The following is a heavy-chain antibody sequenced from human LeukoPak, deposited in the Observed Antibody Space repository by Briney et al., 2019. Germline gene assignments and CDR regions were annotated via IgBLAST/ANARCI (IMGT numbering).Heavy chain of an antibody. Sequence: ASVKVSCKASGYTFTGYYMHWVRQAPGQGLEWMGWINPNSGGTNYAQKFQGRVTITRNTSISTAYMELSSLRSEDTAVYYCARGCRGIAARPLPYYYYMDVWGKGTTVTVSS. J-gene: IGHJ6*03. D-gene: IGHD6-6*01. CDR1: GYTFTGYY. V-gene: IGHV1-2*02. CDR3: ARGCRGIAARPLPYYYYMDV. CDR2: INPNSGGT.